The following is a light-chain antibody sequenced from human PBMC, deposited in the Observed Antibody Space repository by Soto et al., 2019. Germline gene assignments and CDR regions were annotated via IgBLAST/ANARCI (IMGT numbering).Light chain of an antibody. CDR3: GSWDSSLSAYV. CDR1: SSNIGGNS. J-gene: IGLJ1*01. CDR2: DDN. V-gene: IGLV1-51*01. Sequence: QTVVTQPPSVSAAPGQKVTISCSGSSSNIGGNSVSWYQQLPGTAPKLLIYDDNKRPSGIPDRFSGSKSGTSATLGITGFQTGDEAAYYCGSWDSSLSAYVFGTGTKLTVL.